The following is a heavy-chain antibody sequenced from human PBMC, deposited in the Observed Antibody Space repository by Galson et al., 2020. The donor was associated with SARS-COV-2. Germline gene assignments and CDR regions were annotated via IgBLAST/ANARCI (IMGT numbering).Heavy chain of an antibody. J-gene: IGHJ6*03. Sequence: ASVQVSCKASGYTFTSYYMHWVRQAPGQGLEWMGIINPSGGSTSYAQKFQGRVTMTRDTSTSTVYMELSSLRSEDTAVYYCARDAVKNYYDSSGYDNYYYMDVWGKGTTVTVSS. CDR2: INPSGGST. CDR3: ARDAVKNYYDSSGYDNYYYMDV. V-gene: IGHV1-46*01. CDR1: GYTFTSYY. D-gene: IGHD3-22*01.